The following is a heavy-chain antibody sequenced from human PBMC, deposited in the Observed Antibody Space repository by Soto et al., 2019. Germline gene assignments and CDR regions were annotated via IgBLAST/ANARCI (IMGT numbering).Heavy chain of an antibody. CDR3: ARDRDWAFDY. CDR1: GFTFGNYA. D-gene: IGHD3-9*01. CDR2: IFVSSTTI. Sequence: GGSLRLSCAASGFTFGNYAMSWVRQAPGKGLEWISYIFVSSTTIYYADSVKGRFTVSRDNAQNSLFLLMNSLRVEDTAVYYCARDRDWAFDYWGRGTLVTVSS. V-gene: IGHV3-48*04. J-gene: IGHJ4*02.